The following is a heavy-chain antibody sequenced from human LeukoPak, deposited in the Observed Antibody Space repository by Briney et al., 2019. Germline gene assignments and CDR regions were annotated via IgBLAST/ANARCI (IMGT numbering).Heavy chain of an antibody. Sequence: PSETLSLTGAVSGGSISSSNWWSWVRQPPGKGLEWIGEIYHSGSTNYNPSPKSRVTISVDKSKHQFSLKLSSVTAADTAVYYCASDILTGYSYYYYYGMDVWGKGTTVTVSS. V-gene: IGHV4-4*02. CDR2: IYHSGST. CDR1: GGSISSSNW. J-gene: IGHJ6*04. D-gene: IGHD3-9*01. CDR3: ASDILTGYSYYYYYGMDV.